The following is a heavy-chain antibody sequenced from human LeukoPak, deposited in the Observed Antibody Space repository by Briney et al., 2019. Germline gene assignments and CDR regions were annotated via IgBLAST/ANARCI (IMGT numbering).Heavy chain of an antibody. CDR3: AKYVSTGWFDP. CDR2: IYYSGST. D-gene: IGHD5/OR15-5a*01. V-gene: IGHV4-59*08. Sequence: SETLSLTCTVSGGSISSYYWSWIRQPPGKGLEWIGYIYYSGSTNYNPSLKSRVTISVDTSENQFSLKLTTVTAADTAVYYCAKYVSTGWFDPWGQGTLVTVSS. CDR1: GGSISSYY. J-gene: IGHJ5*02.